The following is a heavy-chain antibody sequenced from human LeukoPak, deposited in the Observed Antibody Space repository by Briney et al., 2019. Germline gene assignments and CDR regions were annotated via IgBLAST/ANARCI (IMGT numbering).Heavy chain of an antibody. V-gene: IGHV4-4*02. Sequence: NPSGTLSLTCAVSGGSISSSNWWSWVRPPPGKGLEWIGEIYHSGSTNYNPSLKSRVTISVDKSKNQFSLKLSSVTAADTAVYYCASVLLWFGGFPRFDPWGQGTLVTISS. D-gene: IGHD3-10*01. CDR2: IYHSGST. CDR1: GGSISSSNW. J-gene: IGHJ5*02. CDR3: ASVLLWFGGFPRFDP.